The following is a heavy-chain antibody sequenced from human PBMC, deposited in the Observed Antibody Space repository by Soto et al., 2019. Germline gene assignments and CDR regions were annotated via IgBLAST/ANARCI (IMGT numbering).Heavy chain of an antibody. CDR3: ARDHYYGSGRDYYYGMDV. Sequence: EVQMVETGGGLIQPGGSLRLSGAASGFTVSSNYMSWVRQAPGQGLEGVSVIYSGCSTYYADSVKGRFTISRDNSKNTLYLEMNSLTAEDTAVYYCARDHYYGSGRDYYYGMDVWGEGTTVIVCS. D-gene: IGHD3-10*01. CDR1: GFTVSSNY. V-gene: IGHV3-53*02. CDR2: IYSGCST. J-gene: IGHJ6*04.